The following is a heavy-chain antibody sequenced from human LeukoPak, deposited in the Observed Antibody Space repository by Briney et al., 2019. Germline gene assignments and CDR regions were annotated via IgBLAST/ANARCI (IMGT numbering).Heavy chain of an antibody. CDR3: ARVGGDSSSWYRRTHAFDI. D-gene: IGHD6-13*01. CDR2: IYYSGST. J-gene: IGHJ3*02. V-gene: IGHV4-59*01. CDR1: GGSISSYY. Sequence: SETLSLTCTVSGGSISSYYWSWIRQPPGKGLEWIGYIYYSGSTNYNPSLKSRVTISVDTSKNQFSLKLSSVTAADTAVYYCARVGGDSSSWYRRTHAFDIWGQGTMVTVSS.